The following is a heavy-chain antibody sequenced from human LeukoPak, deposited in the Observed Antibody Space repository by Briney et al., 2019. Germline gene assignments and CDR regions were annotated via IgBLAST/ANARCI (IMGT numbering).Heavy chain of an antibody. CDR2: ISSSSRAI. D-gene: IGHD3-10*01. J-gene: IGHJ4*02. CDR1: GFTFSNYI. CDR3: SSGARRGWVPSPPLDW. Sequence: GGSLRLSCAASGFTFSNYIMNWVRQAPGKGLEWVSYISSSSRAIYYADSLKGRFTISRDNAKNSLYLQMNSLRDEDTAVYYCSSGARRGWVPSPPLDWWGQGTLVTVSS. V-gene: IGHV3-48*02.